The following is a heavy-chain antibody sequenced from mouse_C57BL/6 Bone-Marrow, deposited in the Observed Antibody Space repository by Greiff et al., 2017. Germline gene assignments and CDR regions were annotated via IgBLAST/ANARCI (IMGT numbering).Heavy chain of an antibody. V-gene: IGHV5-9-1*02. D-gene: IGHD1-1*01. CDR2: ISSGGDYI. CDR3: TRVYYYGSSYYFDY. J-gene: IGHJ2*01. CDR1: GFTFSSYA. Sequence: DVMLVEPGEGLVKPGGSLKLSCAASGFTFSSYAMSWVRQTPEKRLEWVAYISSGGDYIYYADTVKGRFTISRDNARNTLYLQMSSLKSEDTAMYYCTRVYYYGSSYYFDYWGQGTTLTVSS.